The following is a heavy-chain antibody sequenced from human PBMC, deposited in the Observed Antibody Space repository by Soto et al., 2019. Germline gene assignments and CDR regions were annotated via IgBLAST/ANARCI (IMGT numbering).Heavy chain of an antibody. V-gene: IGHV4-30-2*01. Sequence: SLTCAVSGGSISSGGVSWSWIRQPPGKGLEWIGYIYHSGNTYYNPSLHGRVTISVDRSENQFSLTLDSVTAADTAVYYCARGPFHDFWTGLDYWGQGILVTVS. CDR1: GGSISSGGVS. D-gene: IGHD3-3*01. CDR3: ARGPFHDFWTGLDY. J-gene: IGHJ4*02. CDR2: IYHSGNT.